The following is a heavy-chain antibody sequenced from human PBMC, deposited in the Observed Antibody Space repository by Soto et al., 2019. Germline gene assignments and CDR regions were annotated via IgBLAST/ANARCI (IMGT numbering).Heavy chain of an antibody. CDR3: ERNKTLFGVVIIDY. Sequence: ESGPTLVNPTQTLTLTCTFSGFSLSTSGVGVGWIRQPPGKALEWLALIYWDDDKRYSPSLKSRLTINKDTSKNQVVLTMTNMDPVDTATHYCERNKTLFGVVIIDYWGQGTLITVSS. D-gene: IGHD3-3*01. CDR1: GFSLSTSGVG. V-gene: IGHV2-5*02. J-gene: IGHJ4*02. CDR2: IYWDDDK.